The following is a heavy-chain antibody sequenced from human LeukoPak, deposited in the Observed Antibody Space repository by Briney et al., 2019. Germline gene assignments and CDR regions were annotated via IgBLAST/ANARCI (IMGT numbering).Heavy chain of an antibody. V-gene: IGHV4-39*01. CDR2: ISYSGST. CDR3: ARRITGTTSDSFDY. J-gene: IGHJ4*02. D-gene: IGHD1-20*01. CDR1: GGSISSSSYY. Sequence: PSETLSLTRTVSGGSISSSSYYWGWIRQPPGKGLEWIGSISYSGSTYYNPSLKSRVTIFVDTSKNQFSLKLSSVTAADTALYYCARRITGTTSDSFDYWGQGTLVTVSS.